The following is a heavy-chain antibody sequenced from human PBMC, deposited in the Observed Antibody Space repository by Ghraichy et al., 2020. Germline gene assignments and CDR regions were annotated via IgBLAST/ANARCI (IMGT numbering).Heavy chain of an antibody. CDR2: INHSGST. CDR1: GGSFSGYY. V-gene: IGHV4-34*01. J-gene: IGHJ4*02. CDR3: ARGLKGYYYDSSGYQDY. Sequence: SETLSLTCAVYGGSFSGYYWSWIRQPPGKGLEWIGEINHSGSTNYNPSLKSRVTISVDTSKNQFSLKLSSVTAADTAVYYCARGLKGYYYDSSGYQDYWGQGTLVTVSS. D-gene: IGHD3-22*01.